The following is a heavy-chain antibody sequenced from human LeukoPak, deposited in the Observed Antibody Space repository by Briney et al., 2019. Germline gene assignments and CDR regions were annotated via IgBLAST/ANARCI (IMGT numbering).Heavy chain of an antibody. J-gene: IGHJ3*02. D-gene: IGHD6-19*01. CDR1: GFTFSSYA. V-gene: IGHV3-23*01. Sequence: GRSLRLSCAASGFTFSSYAMSWVRQAPGKGLEWVSAISGSGGSTYYADSVKGRFTISRDNSKNTLYLQMNSLRAEDTAVYYCAKRGGGWLTENAFDIWGQGTMVTVSS. CDR2: ISGSGGST. CDR3: AKRGGGWLTENAFDI.